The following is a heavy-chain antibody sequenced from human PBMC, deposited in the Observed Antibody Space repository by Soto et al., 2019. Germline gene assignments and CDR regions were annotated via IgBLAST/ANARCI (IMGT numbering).Heavy chain of an antibody. J-gene: IGHJ6*02. CDR3: ARDPGHGLDV. CDR1: GFNVSHNY. Sequence: EVQLVESGGGLIQPGGSLRISCAASGFNVSHNYMSWVRQPPGKGLEWVAIMLSGGRTYYADSVKGRFTISRDNSKNTLYFQMHSLRADDTVVYYSARDPGHGLDVWGQGTTVIVSS. CDR2: MLSGGRT. D-gene: IGHD1-1*01. V-gene: IGHV3-53*01.